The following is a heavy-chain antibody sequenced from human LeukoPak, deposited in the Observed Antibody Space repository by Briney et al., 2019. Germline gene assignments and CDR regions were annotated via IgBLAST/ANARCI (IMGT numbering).Heavy chain of an antibody. V-gene: IGHV1-2*02. CDR1: GYTFTGYY. CDR3: ARDPNIVVATMNPTHFDY. D-gene: IGHD5-12*01. CDR2: INPNSGGT. J-gene: IGHJ4*02. Sequence: GASVKVSCKASGYTFTGYYMHWVRQAPGQGLEWMGWINPNSGGTNYAQEFQGRVTMTRDTSISTAYMELSRLRSDDTAVYYCARDPNIVVATMNPTHFDYWGQGTLVTVSS.